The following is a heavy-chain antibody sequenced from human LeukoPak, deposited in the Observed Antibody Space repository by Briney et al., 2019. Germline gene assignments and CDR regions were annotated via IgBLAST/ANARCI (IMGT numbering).Heavy chain of an antibody. Sequence: LAGRSLRLSCAASGFTFSSYWMHWVRQAPGKGLVWVSRISDGGSTTTYADSVKGRFTISRDNAKNTLYLQMNGLRAEDTAVYYCSRSAYYDGSGNYYDYWGQGTLVTVSS. D-gene: IGHD3-22*01. J-gene: IGHJ4*02. CDR2: ISDGGSTT. V-gene: IGHV3-74*01. CDR1: GFTFSSYW. CDR3: SRSAYYDGSGNYYDY.